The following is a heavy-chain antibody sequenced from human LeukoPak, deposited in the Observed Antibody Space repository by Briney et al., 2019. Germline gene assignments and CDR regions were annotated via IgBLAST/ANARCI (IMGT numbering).Heavy chain of an antibody. CDR3: ARLGGGHCDYYYYYMDV. V-gene: IGHV3-11*01. CDR1: GFTFSDYY. J-gene: IGHJ6*03. CDR2: ISSSGSSN. Sequence: AGGSLRLSCAASGFTFSDYYMSWIRQAPEKGLECVSYISSSGSSNYYADSVKGRFTISRDNAKNSLYLQMNTLRAEDTAVYYCARLGGGHCDYYYYYMDVWGKGTTVTVSS. D-gene: IGHD2-21*01.